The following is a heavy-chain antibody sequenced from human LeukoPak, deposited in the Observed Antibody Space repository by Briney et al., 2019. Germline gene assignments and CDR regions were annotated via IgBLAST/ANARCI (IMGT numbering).Heavy chain of an antibody. D-gene: IGHD6-19*01. J-gene: IGHJ4*02. CDR1: GGSFSGYY. CDR2: INHSGST. V-gene: IGHV4-34*01. Sequence: PSETLSLTCAVYGGSFSGYYWSWIRQPPGKGLEWIGEINHSGSTNYNPSLKSRVTISVDTSKNQFSLKLSSVTAADTAVYYCARRGAVAGVIDYWGQGTLVTVSS. CDR3: ARRGAVAGVIDY.